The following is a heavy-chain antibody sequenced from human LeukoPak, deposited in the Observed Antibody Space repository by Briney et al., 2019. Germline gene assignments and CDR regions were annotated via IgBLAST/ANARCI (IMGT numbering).Heavy chain of an antibody. CDR1: GFTFSNYA. V-gene: IGHV3-74*01. CDR2: INSDGSST. Sequence: GGSLRLSCAASGFTFSNYAMNWVRQAPGKGLVWVSRINSDGSSTRYADSGKGRFTISRDNAKNTLYLQMNSMRAEDTSVYYCAKDMSAAGLFDYWGQGTLVTVSS. CDR3: AKDMSAAGLFDY. J-gene: IGHJ4*02. D-gene: IGHD6-13*01.